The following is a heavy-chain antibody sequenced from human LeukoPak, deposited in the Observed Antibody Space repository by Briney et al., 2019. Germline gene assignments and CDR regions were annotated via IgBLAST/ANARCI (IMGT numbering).Heavy chain of an antibody. D-gene: IGHD3-3*01. V-gene: IGHV4-38-2*02. Sequence: PSETLSLTCTVSSYSISSDYYWGWIRQPPGKGLEWIGSIYHSGSTYYNPSLKSRVTISVDTSKNQFSLKLSSVTTADTAVYYCARVPHGETIFGVVLYWFDPWGQGTLVTVFS. CDR1: SYSISSDYY. CDR2: IYHSGST. CDR3: ARVPHGETIFGVVLYWFDP. J-gene: IGHJ5*02.